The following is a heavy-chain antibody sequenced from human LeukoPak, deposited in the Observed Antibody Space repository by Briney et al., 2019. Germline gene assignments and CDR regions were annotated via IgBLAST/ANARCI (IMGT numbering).Heavy chain of an antibody. CDR3: ARGGGYCSGGSCYCY. D-gene: IGHD2-15*01. J-gene: IGHJ4*02. V-gene: IGHV3-48*03. Sequence: GGSLRLSCEVSGFTLDRYWMSWVRQAPGKGLEWVSYISNSGSTIYYADSVKGRFTISRDNAKNSLYLQMNSLRAEDTAVYYCARGGGYCSGGSCYCYWGQGTLVTVSS. CDR2: ISNSGSTI. CDR1: GFTLDRYW.